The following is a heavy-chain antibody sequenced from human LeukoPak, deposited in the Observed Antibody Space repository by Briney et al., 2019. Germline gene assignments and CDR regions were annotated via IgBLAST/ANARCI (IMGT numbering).Heavy chain of an antibody. J-gene: IGHJ4*02. V-gene: IGHV1-2*02. CDR2: ITPHNGSA. D-gene: IGHD1-26*01. Sequence: ASVKVSCKASGYTFTGYYINWVRQAPGQGLEWLGWITPHNGSANYAQKFQGRVTMTRDTSISAAYMEVTGLTSDDTAVFYCARDLRGLGDYFDFWGQGTLVTVSS. CDR1: GYTFTGYY. CDR3: ARDLRGLGDYFDF.